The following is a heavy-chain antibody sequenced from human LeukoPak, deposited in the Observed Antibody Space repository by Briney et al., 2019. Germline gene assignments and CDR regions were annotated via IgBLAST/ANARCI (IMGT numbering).Heavy chain of an antibody. J-gene: IGHJ4*02. CDR3: ATLGFSSGYYYYFDH. CDR1: GYSISSGYY. Sequence: SETLSLTCTVSGYSISSGYYWGWIRQPPGKGLEWIGSIYHSERTYYNPSLKSRVTISVDTSKNQFSLKLSSVTAADTAVYYCATLGFSSGYYYYFDHWGQGTLVTVSS. D-gene: IGHD3-22*01. V-gene: IGHV4-38-2*02. CDR2: IYHSERT.